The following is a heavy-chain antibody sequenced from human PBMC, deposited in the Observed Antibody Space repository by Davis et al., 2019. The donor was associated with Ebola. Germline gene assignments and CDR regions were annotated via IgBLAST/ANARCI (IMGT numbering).Heavy chain of an antibody. CDR2: IRSKAYGGTT. J-gene: IGHJ4*02. V-gene: IGHV3-49*04. CDR3: TRDISC. CDR1: GFTFSSYA. D-gene: IGHD3-9*01. Sequence: GGSLRFSCAASGFTFSSYAMSWVRQAPGKGLEWVGFIRSKAYGGTTEYAASVKGRFTISRDDSKSIAYLQMNSLKTEDTAVYYCTRDISCWGQGTLVTVSS.